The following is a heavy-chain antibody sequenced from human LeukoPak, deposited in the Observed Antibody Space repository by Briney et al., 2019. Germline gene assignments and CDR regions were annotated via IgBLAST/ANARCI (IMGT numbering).Heavy chain of an antibody. CDR1: GFNVSNKY. D-gene: IGHD2-15*01. Sequence: GGSLRLSCVASGFNVSNKYMSWVRQTPGEGLEWVSVLYSGGTTFYAASVKGRFTISRDKSENTLYLQMNSLRADDTAVYYCAGATWGYDFEYWGQGTLVTVSS. CDR3: AGATWGYDFEY. V-gene: IGHV3-53*01. J-gene: IGHJ4*02. CDR2: LYSGGTT.